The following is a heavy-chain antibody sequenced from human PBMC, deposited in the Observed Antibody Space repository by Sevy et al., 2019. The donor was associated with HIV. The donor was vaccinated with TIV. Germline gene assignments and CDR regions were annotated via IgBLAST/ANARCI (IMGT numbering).Heavy chain of an antibody. Sequence: ASVKASCKASGYSFTGYYMNWVRQAPGQGLEWMGWINPNTSDTTYSEKFEGRVTMTRDSSLSTAYLELRGLRSDDTAVYYCARDFLAVTSIPSDAFDIWGQGTLVTVSS. D-gene: IGHD2-21*02. J-gene: IGHJ3*02. V-gene: IGHV1-2*02. CDR1: GYSFTGYY. CDR2: INPNTSDT. CDR3: ARDFLAVTSIPSDAFDI.